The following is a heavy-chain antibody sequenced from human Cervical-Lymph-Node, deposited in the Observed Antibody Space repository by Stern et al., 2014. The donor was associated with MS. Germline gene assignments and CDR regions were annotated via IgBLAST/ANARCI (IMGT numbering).Heavy chain of an antibody. Sequence: QVQLVESGAEVKKPGSSGKVSCKASGGTFSSYAISWVRQAPGKGLEWLGGIIPIFGTANYAQKFQGRVTITADESTSTAYMELSSLRAEDTAVYYCSRGGEGYDSSGYYFDYFDYWGQGTLVTVSS. CDR2: IIPIFGTA. CDR3: SRGGEGYDSSGYYFDYFDY. V-gene: IGHV1-69*01. D-gene: IGHD3-22*01. J-gene: IGHJ4*02. CDR1: GGTFSSYA.